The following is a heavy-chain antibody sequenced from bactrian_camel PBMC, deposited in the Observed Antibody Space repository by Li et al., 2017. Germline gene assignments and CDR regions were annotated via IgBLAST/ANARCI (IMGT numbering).Heavy chain of an antibody. J-gene: IGHJ4*01. CDR1: GFIFGIYY. D-gene: IGHD5*01. Sequence: HVQLVESGGGSVLPGGSLRLTCVASGFIFGIYYMVWVRQAPGKGLEWVSSVNSDGTRPYYSDSVKGRFTVSHDNSDNTLHLQMNSLKPEDTAMYYCAIDVNGGAGGWYHGRWYGTCLMREAEYNFWGQGTQVTVS. CDR2: VNSDGTRP. CDR3: AIDVNGGAGGWYHGRWYGTCLMREAEYNF. V-gene: IGHV3-2*01.